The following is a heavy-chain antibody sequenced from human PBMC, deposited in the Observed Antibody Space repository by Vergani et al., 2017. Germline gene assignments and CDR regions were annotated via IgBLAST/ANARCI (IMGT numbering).Heavy chain of an antibody. Sequence: QVQLVESGGGVVQPGRSLRLSCAASGFNFSSYGMHWVRQAPGKGLEWVAVISYDGSNKYYADSLKGRFTISRDNSKNTLYLQMNSLRAEDTAVYYCAKDFSGPYYYYGMDVWGQGTTVTVSS. J-gene: IGHJ6*02. CDR3: AKDFSGPYYYYGMDV. CDR2: ISYDGSNK. D-gene: IGHD6-25*01. V-gene: IGHV3-30*18. CDR1: GFNFSSYG.